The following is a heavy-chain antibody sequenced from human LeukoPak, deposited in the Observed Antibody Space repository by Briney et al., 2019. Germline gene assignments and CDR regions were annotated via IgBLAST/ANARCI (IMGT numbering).Heavy chain of an antibody. J-gene: IGHJ3*02. CDR3: ARGLPDGDAFDI. V-gene: IGHV3-13*01. Sequence: PGGSLRLSCAASGFTFSSYDMHWVRQATGKGLEWVSAIGTAGDTYYPGSVKGRFTISRENAKNSLYLQMNSLRAGDTAVYYCARGLPDGDAFDIWGQGTMVTVSS. CDR1: GFTFSSYD. CDR2: IGTAGDT. D-gene: IGHD1-14*01.